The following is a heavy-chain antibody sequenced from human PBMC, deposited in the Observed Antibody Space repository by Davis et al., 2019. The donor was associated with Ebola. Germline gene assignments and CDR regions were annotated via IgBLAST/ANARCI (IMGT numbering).Heavy chain of an antibody. CDR1: GGTFSSYA. CDR3: AKDRYYDNSPLYFESET. D-gene: IGHD3-22*01. Sequence: SVKVSCKASGGTFSSYAISWVRQAPGQGLEWVGGIIPIFDTASYAHNFQDRVTITADESRITAYLELSSLRSEDTAVYHCAKDRYYDNSPLYFESETWGQGTLVTVSS. J-gene: IGHJ4*02. CDR2: IIPIFDTA. V-gene: IGHV1-69*13.